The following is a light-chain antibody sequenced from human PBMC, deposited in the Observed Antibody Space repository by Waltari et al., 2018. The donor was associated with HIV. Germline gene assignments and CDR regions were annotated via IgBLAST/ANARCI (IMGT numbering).Light chain of an antibody. Sequence: DLQMTQSPSSLSVSVGDKITITCQTSQDIGSHLNWYQQKPGEAPQLLIHDASDLQAGVPSGFAGGGAESNFSFTITSLQPEDRVIYCCEQFHLLPRPLGGGT. V-gene: IGKV1-33*01. J-gene: IGKJ4*01. CDR3: EQFHLLPRP. CDR1: QDIGSH. CDR2: DAS.